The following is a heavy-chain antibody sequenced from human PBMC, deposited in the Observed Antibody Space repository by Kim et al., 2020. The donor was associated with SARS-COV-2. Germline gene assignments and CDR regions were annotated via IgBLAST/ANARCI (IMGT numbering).Heavy chain of an antibody. CDR2: IRSEGSGRTA. Sequence: GGSLRLSCEASGFTFTTAWMRWLRQAPGKGLEWVGRIRSEGSGRTADYAAPVKGSFTISRDDSKSTLFLQMNSLKIEDTAVYYCTTGSLMDIETRAEDHWGKGPLATVSS. CDR1: GFTFTTAW. CDR3: TTGSLMDIETRAEDH. D-gene: IGHD3-10*01. J-gene: IGHJ4*02. V-gene: IGHV3-15*01.